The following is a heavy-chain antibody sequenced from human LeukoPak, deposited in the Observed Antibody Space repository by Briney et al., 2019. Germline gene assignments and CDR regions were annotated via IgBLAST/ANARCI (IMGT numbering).Heavy chain of an antibody. CDR1: GFTFSSYA. CDR3: ARDVPNYYGSGTLQYYFDY. Sequence: GRSLRLSCAASGFTFSSYAMHWVRQAPGKGLEWVAVISYDGSNKYYADSVKGRFTISRDNSKNTLYLQMNSLRAEDTAVYYCARDVPNYYGSGTLQYYFDYWGQGTLVTVSS. D-gene: IGHD3-10*01. CDR2: ISYDGSNK. V-gene: IGHV3-30-3*01. J-gene: IGHJ4*02.